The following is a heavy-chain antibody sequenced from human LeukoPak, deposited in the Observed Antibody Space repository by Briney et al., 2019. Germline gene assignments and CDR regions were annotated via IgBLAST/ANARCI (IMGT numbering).Heavy chain of an antibody. CDR1: GFTFSSYW. J-gene: IGHJ3*02. D-gene: IGHD2-21*02. V-gene: IGHV3-7*01. CDR3: ARSFIMWIPTERLAYCGGDCYLDAFDI. Sequence: GGSLRLSCAASGFTFSSYWMSWVRQAPGKGLEWVANIKQDGSEKYYVDSVKGRFTISRDNAKNSLYLQMNSLRAEDTAVYYCARSFIMWIPTERLAYCGGDCYLDAFDIWGQGTMVTVSS. CDR2: IKQDGSEK.